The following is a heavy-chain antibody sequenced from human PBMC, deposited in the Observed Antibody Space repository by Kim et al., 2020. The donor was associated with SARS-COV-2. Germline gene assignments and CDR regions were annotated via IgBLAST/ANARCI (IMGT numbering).Heavy chain of an antibody. CDR2: IPNSGRIT. J-gene: IGHJ1*01. D-gene: IGHD3-22*01. Sequence: GGSLRLSCATSGFTFSNYVMNWVRQTPGKGLEWVSRIPNSGRITEYVDSVEGRFTISRDNAKNTLYLQMNSLRPEDTAVYYCARAGDYDISGYYGFFHHGGQGALVPVSS. CDR1: GFTFSNYV. CDR3: ARAGDYDISGYYGFFHH. V-gene: IGHV3-74*03.